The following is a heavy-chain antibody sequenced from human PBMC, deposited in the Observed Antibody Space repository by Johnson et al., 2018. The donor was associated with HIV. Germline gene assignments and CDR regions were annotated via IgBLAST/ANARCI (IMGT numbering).Heavy chain of an antibody. J-gene: IGHJ3*02. CDR3: ARDRGSMPAVAFDI. Sequence: QVQLVESGGGVVQPGRSPRLSCAASVFTFSSYAMHWVRQAPGKGLEWVAVISYDGSNKYYADSVKGRFTISRDNSKNTLYLQMNSRRAEDTAVYYCARDRGSMPAVAFDIWGQGTMVTVSS. CDR2: ISYDGSNK. D-gene: IGHD2-2*01. CDR1: VFTFSSYA. V-gene: IGHV3-30-3*01.